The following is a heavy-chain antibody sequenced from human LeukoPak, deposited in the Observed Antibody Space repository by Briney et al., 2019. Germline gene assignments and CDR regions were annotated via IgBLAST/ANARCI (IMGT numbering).Heavy chain of an antibody. CDR2: IKQEGSEK. CDR1: GFTFSSYW. D-gene: IGHD6-19*01. CDR3: ARDLGGYSGGWGDY. V-gene: IGHV3-7*01. Sequence: PGGSLRLSCAASGFTFSSYWMSWVRQAPGKGLEWVANIKQEGSEKYYVDSVKGRFTISRDNAKNSPYLQMNSLRAEDTAVYYCARDLGGYSGGWGDYWGQGTLVTVSS. J-gene: IGHJ4*02.